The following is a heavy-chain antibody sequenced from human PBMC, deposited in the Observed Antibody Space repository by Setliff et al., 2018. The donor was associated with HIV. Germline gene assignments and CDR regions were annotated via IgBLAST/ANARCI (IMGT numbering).Heavy chain of an antibody. J-gene: IGHJ4*02. CDR2: HFYDGTA. Sequence: PSETLSLTCTVSGASISSTSYYWGWIRQPPGKGLEWVGSHFYDGTAYYAPSLKSRATISVDTSKNQFSLNLRSVTAADTAVYYCARTVRSAYGLDYFDFWGPGTPVTVSS. CDR1: GASISSTSYY. V-gene: IGHV4-39*07. CDR3: ARTVRSAYGLDYFDF. D-gene: IGHD5-12*01.